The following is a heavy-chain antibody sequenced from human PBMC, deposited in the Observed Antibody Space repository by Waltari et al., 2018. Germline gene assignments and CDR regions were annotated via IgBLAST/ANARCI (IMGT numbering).Heavy chain of an antibody. J-gene: IGHJ4*02. Sequence: EVQLVESGGGLVQPGGSLSLSCEASGFRVSYNYMSWVRQAPGKGLEWVAVIHAGGNTYYGDSVKGRFTISRDISKNTLSLQMNSLTVDDSAMCYCARAGLGSPSQWLQLFDSWGQGTLVTVSS. CDR2: IHAGGNT. V-gene: IGHV3-53*01. D-gene: IGHD5-12*01. CDR1: GFRVSYNY. CDR3: ARAGLGSPSQWLQLFDS.